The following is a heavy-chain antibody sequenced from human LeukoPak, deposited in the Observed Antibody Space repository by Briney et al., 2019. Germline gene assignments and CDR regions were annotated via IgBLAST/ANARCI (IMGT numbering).Heavy chain of an antibody. D-gene: IGHD2-21*02. CDR1: GFIFSNYG. Sequence: PGRSLRLSCAASGFIFSNYGMHWVRQAPGKGLEWVAPTWYDESNKYYADSVKGRFTISRDNSKNTLYLQMNSLRAEDTAVYYCARDLWCGADCYGTFDIWGQGTMVSVSS. V-gene: IGHV3-33*01. CDR2: TWYDESNK. CDR3: ARDLWCGADCYGTFDI. J-gene: IGHJ3*02.